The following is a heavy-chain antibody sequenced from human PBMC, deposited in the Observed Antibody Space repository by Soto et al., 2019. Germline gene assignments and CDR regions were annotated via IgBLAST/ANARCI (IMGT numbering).Heavy chain of an antibody. CDR3: ARTMGGIDP. D-gene: IGHD3-10*01. CDR1: RDSVSSTSAA. V-gene: IGHV6-1*01. Sequence: SPTPSLPCPISRDSVSSTSAAWNWIRQSPSRGLEWLGRTYYRSKWYKEYAASVRSRITINPDTSKNQFSLQLHSVSPEDTAVDYCARTMGGIDPWGQETRVTV. CDR2: TYYRSKWYK. J-gene: IGHJ5*02.